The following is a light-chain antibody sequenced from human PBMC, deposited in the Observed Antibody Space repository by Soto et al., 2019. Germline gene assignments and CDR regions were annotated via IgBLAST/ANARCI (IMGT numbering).Light chain of an antibody. V-gene: IGKV3-15*01. CDR3: QQYNNWPRPLN. CDR2: GAS. CDR1: QSVSSN. J-gene: IGKJ4*01. Sequence: EIVLTQSPATLSLSPGEIATLSCRASQSVSSNLAWYQQKPGQAPRLLIYGASTRATGIPARFSGSGSGTEFSLTISSLQSEDFAVYYCQQYNNWPRPLNFGGGTKVDIK.